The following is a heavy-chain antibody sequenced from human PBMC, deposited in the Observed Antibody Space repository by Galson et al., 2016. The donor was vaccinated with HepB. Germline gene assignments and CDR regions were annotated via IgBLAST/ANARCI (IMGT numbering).Heavy chain of an antibody. CDR3: AQARGRSSGSDEY. V-gene: IGHV5-51*01. J-gene: IGHJ4*02. CDR2: IYPDDSDT. Sequence: QSGAEVKKPGESLKISCKGSGYRFSSNWIGWVRQMPGKGLEWMGIIYPDDSDTRYGPSFQGQVNISADTSINTAYLQWSSLKASDTAMYYCAQARGRSSGSDEYWGQGALVTVSS. D-gene: IGHD3-10*01. CDR1: GYRFSSNW.